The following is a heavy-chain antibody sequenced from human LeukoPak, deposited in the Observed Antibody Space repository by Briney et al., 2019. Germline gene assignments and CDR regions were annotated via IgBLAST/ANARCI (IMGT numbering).Heavy chain of an antibody. Sequence: ASVKVSCKASGYTFTDYYIHWVRQAPGQGLEWMGWINTNTGNPTYAQGFTGRFVFSLDTSVSTAYLQISSLKAEDTAVYYCASTSQLAFDYWGQGTLVTVSS. V-gene: IGHV7-4-1*02. CDR1: GYTFTDYY. D-gene: IGHD6-13*01. CDR3: ASTSQLAFDY. J-gene: IGHJ4*02. CDR2: INTNTGNP.